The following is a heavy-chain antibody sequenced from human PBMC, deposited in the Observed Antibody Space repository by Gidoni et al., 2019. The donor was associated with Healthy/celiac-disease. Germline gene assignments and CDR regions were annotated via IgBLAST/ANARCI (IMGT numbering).Heavy chain of an antibody. CDR3: ARGLVPAANPASYYYYGMDV. D-gene: IGHD2-2*01. J-gene: IGHJ6*02. V-gene: IGHV3-21*01. CDR2: ISSSSSYI. Sequence: EVLLVESGGGLVKPGGSLRLSCAASGFPFISYSWNWVRQAPGKGLEWVSSISSSSSYIYYADSVKGRFTISRDNAKNSLYLQMNSLRAEDTAVYYCARGLVPAANPASYYYYGMDVWGQGTTVTVSS. CDR1: GFPFISYS.